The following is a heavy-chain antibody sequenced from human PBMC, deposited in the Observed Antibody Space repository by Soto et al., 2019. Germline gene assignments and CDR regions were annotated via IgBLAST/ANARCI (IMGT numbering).Heavy chain of an antibody. Sequence: FTISGFGRNWVRKDTGKGLEWVSSISSSSSYIYYADSVKGRFTISRDNAKNSLYLQMNSLRAEDTAVYYCARNNDYGGIATSDYWGQGTLVTVSS. CDR2: ISSSSSYI. CDR1: FTISGFG. CDR3: ARNNDYGGIATSDY. D-gene: IGHD4-17*01. J-gene: IGHJ4*02. V-gene: IGHV3-21*01.